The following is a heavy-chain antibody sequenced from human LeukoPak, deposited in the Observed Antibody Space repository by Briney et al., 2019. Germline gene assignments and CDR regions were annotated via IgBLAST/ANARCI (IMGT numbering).Heavy chain of an antibody. J-gene: IGHJ4*02. CDR1: GFTFSSSA. Sequence: PGGSLRLSCTASGFTFSSSAISWVRQAPGKGLEWVSAVSATGDDTYYADSVKGRFTISRDNSKNTPYLQMNSLRAEDTAVYYCATAVGEGFWGQGTLVTVSS. CDR2: VSATGDDT. D-gene: IGHD4-17*01. CDR3: ATAVGEGF. V-gene: IGHV3-23*01.